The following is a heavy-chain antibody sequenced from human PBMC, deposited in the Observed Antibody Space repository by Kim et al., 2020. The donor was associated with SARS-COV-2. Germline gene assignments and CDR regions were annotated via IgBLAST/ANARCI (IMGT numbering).Heavy chain of an antibody. CDR3: ARDGDFWTGRGVY. J-gene: IGHJ4*02. V-gene: IGHV3-30*01. Sequence: YVASEKGRFHISRDNSKNALYVQMNSLRAEDTAVYYCARDGDFWTGRGVYWGQGTLVTVSS. D-gene: IGHD3-3*01.